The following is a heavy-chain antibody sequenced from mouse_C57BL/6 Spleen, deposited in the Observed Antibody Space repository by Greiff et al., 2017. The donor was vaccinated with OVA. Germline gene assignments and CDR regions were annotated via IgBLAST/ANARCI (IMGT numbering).Heavy chain of an antibody. CDR2: ISDGGSYT. CDR3: ARDRGDDYEGMDY. Sequence: EVMLVESGGGLVKPGGSLKLSCAASGFTFSSYAMSWVRQTPEKRLEWVATISDGGSYTYYPDNVKGRFTISRDNAKNNLYLQMSHLKSEDTAMYYCARDRGDDYEGMDYWGQGTSVTVSS. V-gene: IGHV5-4*01. CDR1: GFTFSSYA. J-gene: IGHJ4*01. D-gene: IGHD2-4*01.